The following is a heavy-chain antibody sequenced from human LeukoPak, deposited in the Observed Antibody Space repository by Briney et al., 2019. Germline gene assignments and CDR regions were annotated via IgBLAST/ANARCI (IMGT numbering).Heavy chain of an antibody. Sequence: GGSLRLSCAASGFTFSSYSMNWVRQAPGKGLEWVSYISSSSSTIYYTDSVKGRFTISRDNAKNSLYLQMNSLRAEDTAVYYCARGPNSSGYYSHPFDYWGQGTLSPSPQ. V-gene: IGHV3-48*01. CDR2: ISSSSSTI. D-gene: IGHD3-22*01. CDR3: ARGPNSSGYYSHPFDY. CDR1: GFTFSSYS. J-gene: IGHJ4*02.